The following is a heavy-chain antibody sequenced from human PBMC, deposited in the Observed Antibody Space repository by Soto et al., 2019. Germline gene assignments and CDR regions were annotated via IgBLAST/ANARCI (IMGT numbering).Heavy chain of an antibody. D-gene: IGHD2-2*01. CDR2: VISSSGNT. Sequence: TGGSLRLSCAASGFTFSNQAMSWFRQAPGKKGLWGVAVISSSGNTYYADSVKGRFTISRDNSKNLLYLQMNSLRAEDTAIYYCAKEAAAMNHYYYYMDVWGKGTTVTVSS. V-gene: IGHV3-23*01. CDR3: AKEAAAMNHYYYYMDV. CDR1: GFTFSNQA. J-gene: IGHJ6*03.